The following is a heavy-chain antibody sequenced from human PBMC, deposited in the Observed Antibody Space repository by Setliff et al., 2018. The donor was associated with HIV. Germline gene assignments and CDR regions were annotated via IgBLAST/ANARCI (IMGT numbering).Heavy chain of an antibody. D-gene: IGHD3-10*01. CDR2: INHSGST. J-gene: IGHJ4*02. Sequence: SETLSLTCTVSGASMTDFYWSWIRQPPGKGLEWIGEINHSGSTNYNPSLKSRVTISVDTSKNQFSLKLSFVTAADTAVYYCARGWFGGYYFDYWGQGTLVTVSS. CDR3: ARGWFGGYYFDY. V-gene: IGHV4-34*01. CDR1: GASMTDFY.